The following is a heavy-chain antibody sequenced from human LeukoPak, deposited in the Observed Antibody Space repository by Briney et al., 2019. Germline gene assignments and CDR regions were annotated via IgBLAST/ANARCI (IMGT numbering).Heavy chain of an antibody. Sequence: SETLSLTCAVSGGSISSGGYYWSWIRQHPGKGLEWIGYIYYSGSTYYNPSLKSRVTISVDTSKNQFSLKLSSVTAADTAVYYCARVPYPFRYREDNWFDPWGQGTLVTVSS. CDR1: GGSISSGGYY. V-gene: IGHV4-31*11. CDR3: ARVPYPFRYREDNWFDP. CDR2: IYYSGST. J-gene: IGHJ5*02. D-gene: IGHD3-16*02.